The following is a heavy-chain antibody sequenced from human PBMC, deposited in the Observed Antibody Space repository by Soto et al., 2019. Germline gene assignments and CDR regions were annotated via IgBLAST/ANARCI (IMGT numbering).Heavy chain of an antibody. CDR2: IFYSGGT. CDR1: GGSILDSTYY. Sequence: SETLSLTCTVSGGSILDSTYYWAWIRQSPGKGLEWIGTIFYSGGTFYTPSLKSRVTMSVDTSNNQFSLKLSSVTTADTAVYYCARQASGYYYGWFDPWGQGTLVTVSS. V-gene: IGHV4-39*01. J-gene: IGHJ5*02. D-gene: IGHD3-22*01. CDR3: ARQASGYYYGWFDP.